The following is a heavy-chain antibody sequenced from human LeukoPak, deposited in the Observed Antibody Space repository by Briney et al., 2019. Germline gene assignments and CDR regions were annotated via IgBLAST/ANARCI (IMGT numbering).Heavy chain of an antibody. V-gene: IGHV4-38-2*01. J-gene: IGHJ5*02. D-gene: IGHD2-21*02. CDR2: IYHSGST. CDR3: ARPSYCGGDCGFDP. CDR1: DYSISSGYY. Sequence: SETLSLTCAVSDYSISSGYYWGWIRQPPGKGLEWIGIIYHSGSTNYNPSLKSRVTISVDTSKNQFSLKLSSVTAADTAVYYCARPSYCGGDCGFDPWGQGTLVTVSS.